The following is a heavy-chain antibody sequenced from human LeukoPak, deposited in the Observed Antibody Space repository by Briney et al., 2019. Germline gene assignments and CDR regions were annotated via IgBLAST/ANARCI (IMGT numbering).Heavy chain of an antibody. D-gene: IGHD7-27*01. J-gene: IGHJ4*02. CDR2: IKHDGSET. Sequence: GGSLRLSCAASGFAFSHYWMTWVRQAPGRGLEWVANIKHDGSETYYVDSVKGRFTVSRDNSKNTLFLQMNSLRAEDTAVYYCAKDGGLWVSAHWGDSWGRGTLVTVSS. CDR1: GFAFSHYW. V-gene: IGHV3-7*03. CDR3: AKDGGLWVSAHWGDS.